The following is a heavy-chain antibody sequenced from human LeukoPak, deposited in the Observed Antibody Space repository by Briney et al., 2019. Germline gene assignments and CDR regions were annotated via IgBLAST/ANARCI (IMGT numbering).Heavy chain of an antibody. D-gene: IGHD1-26*01. CDR3: ARLWTWQVGAIPYYFDY. V-gene: IGHV4-38-2*01. CDR2: IYHSGST. Sequence: SETLSLTCAVSGYSISSGYYWGWIRQPPGKGLAWIGSIYHSGSTYYNPSLKSRVTISVDTSKNQFSLKLSSVTAADTAVYYCARLWTWQVGAIPYYFDYWGQGTLVTVSS. CDR1: GYSISSGYY. J-gene: IGHJ4*02.